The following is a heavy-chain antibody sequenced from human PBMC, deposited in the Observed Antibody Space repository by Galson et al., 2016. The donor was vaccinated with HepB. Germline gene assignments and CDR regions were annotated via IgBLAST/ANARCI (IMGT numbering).Heavy chain of an antibody. CDR2: IWHDGWTK. CDR3: ARSSPVGATHAGLDY. D-gene: IGHD1-26*01. CDR1: GFAFSAFG. V-gene: IGHV3-33*01. Sequence: SLRLSCAASGFAFSAFGMHWVRQAPGKGLEWVAGIWHDGWTKHYADSMKGRFTISRDNSLHTLYLHVSTLRVEDTAVYYCARSSPVGATHAGLDYWGQGTLVTVSS. J-gene: IGHJ4*02.